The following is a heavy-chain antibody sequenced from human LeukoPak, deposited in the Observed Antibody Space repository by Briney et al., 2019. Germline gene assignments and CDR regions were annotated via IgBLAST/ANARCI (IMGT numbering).Heavy chain of an antibody. CDR3: ATYYYDSSGSDY. J-gene: IGHJ4*02. CDR2: ISCSGGST. V-gene: IGHV3-23*01. Sequence: PGGSLRLSCAASGFTFSSYAMIWLRQAPGKALEGVSAISCSGGSTYYAYSVKGRFTIPRDNSKNTLYLQMNSLRAEDTAVYYCATYYYDSSGSDYWGQGTLVTVSS. D-gene: IGHD3-22*01. CDR1: GFTFSSYA.